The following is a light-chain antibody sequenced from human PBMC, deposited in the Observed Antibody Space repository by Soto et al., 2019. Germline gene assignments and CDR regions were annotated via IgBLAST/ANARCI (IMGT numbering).Light chain of an antibody. CDR1: QNIYGW. Sequence: DIQMTQSPSTLSASVGDRVTITCGATQNIYGWLAWYQQKSWKAPKLLIYDASSLQSGVTSWFSGSRSGTEFTISISSVQPDDFAAYYCQQYNSYPLTVGQGTKVEV. V-gene: IGKV1-5*01. CDR2: DAS. J-gene: IGKJ1*01. CDR3: QQYNSYPLT.